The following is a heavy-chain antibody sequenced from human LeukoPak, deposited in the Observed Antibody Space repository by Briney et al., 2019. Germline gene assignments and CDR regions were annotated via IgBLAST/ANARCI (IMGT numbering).Heavy chain of an antibody. CDR3: ARDSALLWFGELRGHNWFDP. Sequence: VASVKVSCKASGYTFTGYYMHWVRQAPGQGLEWMGWINPNSGGTNYAQKFQGRVTMTRDTSISTAYMELSRLRSDDTAVYYCARDSALLWFGELRGHNWFDPWGQGTLVTVSS. D-gene: IGHD3-10*01. V-gene: IGHV1-2*02. J-gene: IGHJ5*02. CDR2: INPNSGGT. CDR1: GYTFTGYY.